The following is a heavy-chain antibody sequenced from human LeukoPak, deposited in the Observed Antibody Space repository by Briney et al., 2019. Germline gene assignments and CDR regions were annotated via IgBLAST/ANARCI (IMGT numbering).Heavy chain of an antibody. Sequence: GGSLRLSCAASAFTFSSYWMHWVRQAPGKGLVWVSRINSDGSSTSYAGSVKGRFTISRDNAKNSLYLQMNSLRAEDTAMYYCARGSDCSGGSCYSYWYFDLWGRGTLVTVSS. V-gene: IGHV3-74*01. CDR2: INSDGSST. D-gene: IGHD2-15*01. CDR3: ARGSDCSGGSCYSYWYFDL. CDR1: AFTFSSYW. J-gene: IGHJ2*01.